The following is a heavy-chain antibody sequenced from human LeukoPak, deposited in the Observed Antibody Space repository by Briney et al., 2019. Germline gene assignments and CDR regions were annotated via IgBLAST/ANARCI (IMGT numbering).Heavy chain of an antibody. CDR1: GGTFSSYA. D-gene: IGHD3-3*01. J-gene: IGHJ6*03. CDR3: ARANYDFRSGYSTRNSYYYYMDV. V-gene: IGHV1-69*13. CDR2: IIPIFGTA. Sequence: SVKVSCKASGGTFSSYAISWVRQAPGQGLEWMGGIIPIFGTANYAQKFQGRVTITADESTSTAYMELSSLRSEDTAVYYCARANYDFRSGYSTRNSYYYYMDVWGKGTTVTVSS.